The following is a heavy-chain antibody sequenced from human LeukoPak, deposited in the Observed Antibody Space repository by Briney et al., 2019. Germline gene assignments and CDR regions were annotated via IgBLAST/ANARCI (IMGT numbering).Heavy chain of an antibody. V-gene: IGHV1-69*13. CDR2: IIPIFGTA. CDR1: GGTFSSYA. Sequence: SVKVSCKASGGTFSSYAISWVRQAPGQGLEWMGGIIPIFGTANYAQKFQGRVTITADESTSTAYMELSSLRSEDTAVYYCARDWAGIAAAAYDAFDIWGQGTMVTVSS. J-gene: IGHJ3*02. CDR3: ARDWAGIAAAAYDAFDI. D-gene: IGHD6-13*01.